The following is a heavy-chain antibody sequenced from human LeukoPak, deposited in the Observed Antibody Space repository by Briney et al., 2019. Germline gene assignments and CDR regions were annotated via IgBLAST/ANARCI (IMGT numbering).Heavy chain of an antibody. CDR3: TRDWRNMAFDY. J-gene: IGHJ4*02. Sequence: GGSLRLFCTASGFPLSNFWMHWVRQVPGKGLVWVSRIISDGTTTSYADSVKGRFTISRDNAKNTLYLQMNSLRAEDTAVYYCTRDWRNMAFDYWGQGTLDTVSS. D-gene: IGHD2/OR15-2a*01. CDR1: GFPLSNFW. CDR2: IISDGTTT. V-gene: IGHV3-74*01.